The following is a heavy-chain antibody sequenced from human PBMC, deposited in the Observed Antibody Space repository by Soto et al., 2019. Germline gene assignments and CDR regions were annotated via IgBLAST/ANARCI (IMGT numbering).Heavy chain of an antibody. CDR2: ISGSGGST. Sequence: GGSLRLSCAASGFTFSSYAMSWVRQAPGKGLEWVSAISGSGGSTYYADSVKGRFTISRDNSKNTLYLQMNSLRAEDTAVYYCTTGDFWSGSSVLELAYQFRKKDVWGKGTPVTVSS. CDR1: GFTFSSYA. CDR3: TTGDFWSGSSVLELAYQFRKKDV. D-gene: IGHD3-3*01. J-gene: IGHJ6*04. V-gene: IGHV3-23*01.